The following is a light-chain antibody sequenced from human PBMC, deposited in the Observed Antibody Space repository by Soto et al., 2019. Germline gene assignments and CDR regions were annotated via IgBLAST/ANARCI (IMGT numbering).Light chain of an antibody. CDR2: EVN. CDR1: STDVGGHNY. V-gene: IGLV2-14*01. CDR3: GSYTSTDTPFV. Sequence: QSVLAQPSSVSGSPGQSITISCTGTSTDVGGHNYVSWYQHHPGKGPKLIIYEVNNRPSGVSDRFSGSKSGNKASLTISNLEAEDESDYYCGSYTSTDTPFVFGTGTKVTV. J-gene: IGLJ1*01.